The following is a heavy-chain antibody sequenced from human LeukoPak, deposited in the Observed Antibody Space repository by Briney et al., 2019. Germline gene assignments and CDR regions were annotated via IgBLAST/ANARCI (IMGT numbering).Heavy chain of an antibody. CDR3: ARDPRWLTPDCTSTSCYENYFDP. Sequence: SETLSLTCAVSGYSISSGYQWAWIRQPPGKGLEWIGSIYHSGSAHYNPSLKSRVTILVETSKNQFSLKLYSVTAADTAVYYCARDPRWLTPDCTSTSCYENYFDPWGQGTLVTVSS. J-gene: IGHJ5*02. D-gene: IGHD2-2*01. CDR2: IYHSGSA. CDR1: GYSISSGYQ. V-gene: IGHV4-38-2*02.